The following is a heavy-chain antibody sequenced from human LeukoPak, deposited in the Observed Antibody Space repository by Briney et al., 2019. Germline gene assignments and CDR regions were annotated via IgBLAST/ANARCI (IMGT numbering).Heavy chain of an antibody. J-gene: IGHJ4*02. CDR1: GGSISSSSYY. V-gene: IGHV4-39*07. CDR2: IYYSGST. CDR3: ARIRFEETRIDY. Sequence: PSETLSLTCTVSGGSISSSSYYWGWIRQPPGKGLEWIGSIYYSGSTYYNPSLKSRVTISVDTSKNQFSLKLSSVTAADTAVYYCARIRFEETRIDYWGQGTLVTVSS. D-gene: IGHD1-1*01.